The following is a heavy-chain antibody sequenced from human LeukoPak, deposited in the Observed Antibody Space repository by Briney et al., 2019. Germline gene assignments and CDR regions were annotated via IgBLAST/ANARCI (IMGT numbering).Heavy chain of an antibody. Sequence: GGSLRLSCAASGFTFSSYIMNWVRQAPGKGLEWVSSISSSSSYIYYADSVKGRFTISRDNAKNSLYLQMNSLRAEDTAVYYCARALLLARSTVTTRDRYFDYWGQGTLVTVSS. J-gene: IGHJ4*02. CDR1: GFTFSSYI. CDR3: ARALLLARSTVTTRDRYFDY. D-gene: IGHD4-17*01. V-gene: IGHV3-21*01. CDR2: ISSSSSYI.